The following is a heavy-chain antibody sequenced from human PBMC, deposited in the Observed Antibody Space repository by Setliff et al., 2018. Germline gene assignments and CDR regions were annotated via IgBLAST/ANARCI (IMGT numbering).Heavy chain of an antibody. CDR1: GYSFTDYG. Sequence: ASVKVSCKASGYSFTDYGIAWVRQAPGQGLEWMGWISSYNGKAYYAQKFQGRVTLTTDTSAGTAYMELRSLESDDTAVYYCSRLVRYCTATTCQRLSGGEYWGQGTLDTVSS. J-gene: IGHJ4*02. V-gene: IGHV1-18*01. CDR2: ISSYNGKA. CDR3: SRLVRYCTATTCQRLSGGEY. D-gene: IGHD2-8*02.